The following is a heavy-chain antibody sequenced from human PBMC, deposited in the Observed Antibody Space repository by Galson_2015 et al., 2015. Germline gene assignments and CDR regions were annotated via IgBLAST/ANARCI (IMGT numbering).Heavy chain of an antibody. CDR2: TYYRSKWYN. D-gene: IGHD6-19*01. V-gene: IGHV6-1*01. CDR3: ASKMNSSGRCAIPYYMDV. J-gene: IGHJ6*03. CDR1: GDSVSSNSAA. Sequence: CAISGDSVSSNSAAWNWIRQSPSRGLEWLGRTYYRSKWYNDYAVSVKSRITINPDTSKNQFSLQLNSVTPEDTAVYYCASKMNSSGRCAIPYYMDVWGKGTTVTVSS.